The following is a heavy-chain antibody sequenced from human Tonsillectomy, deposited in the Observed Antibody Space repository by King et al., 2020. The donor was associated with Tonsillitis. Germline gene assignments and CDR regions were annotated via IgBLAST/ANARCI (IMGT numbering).Heavy chain of an antibody. CDR1: GFTFNTYS. V-gene: IGHV3-64D*06. D-gene: IGHD3-10*01. CDR2: ISINVGST. Sequence: VQLVEAGGGVVQTVGSRRLSCLASGFTFNTYSMNSVSQGAGKGLEYVSAISINVGSTHYAASWKGRLTIARDNSKNTLYLQMSSPRAEDTAVYYCVKLHAAELGIWGQGTMVTVSS. J-gene: IGHJ3*02. CDR3: VKLHAAELGI.